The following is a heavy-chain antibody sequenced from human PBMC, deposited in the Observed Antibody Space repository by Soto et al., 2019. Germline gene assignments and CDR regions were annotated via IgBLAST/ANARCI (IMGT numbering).Heavy chain of an antibody. J-gene: IGHJ4*01. Sequence: SETLSLTCTVSGGSVSGYDWNWILQPPGKGLEGIGYIYYTGISNYNPSLKSRVTILVDTYNKHLSLQPDSVTAAEKAGVFFLRARLMNFDSRRYHFYFGFWGRGNLVTGSS. CDR1: GGSVSGYD. CDR3: LRARLMNFDSRRYHFYFGF. V-gene: IGHV4-59*02. CDR2: IYYTGIS. D-gene: IGHD3-3*01.